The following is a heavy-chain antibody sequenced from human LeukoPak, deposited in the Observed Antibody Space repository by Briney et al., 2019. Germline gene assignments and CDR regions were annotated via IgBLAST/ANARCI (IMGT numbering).Heavy chain of an antibody. J-gene: IGHJ4*02. Sequence: SETLSLTCTVSGGSISSYYWSWIRQPPGKGLEWIGEINHSGSTNYNPSLKSRVTISVDTSKNRFSLKLSSVTAADTAVYYCARGLSAWLTLDYWGQGTLVTVSS. V-gene: IGHV4-34*01. CDR1: GGSISSYY. CDR3: ARGLSAWLTLDY. D-gene: IGHD5-18*01. CDR2: INHSGST.